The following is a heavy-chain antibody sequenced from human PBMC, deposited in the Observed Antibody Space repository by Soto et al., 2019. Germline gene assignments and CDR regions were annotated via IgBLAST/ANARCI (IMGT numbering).Heavy chain of an antibody. J-gene: IGHJ5*02. D-gene: IGHD2-8*01. CDR2: IYYSGST. Sequence: SSETLSLTCTVSGGSISSYYWSWIRQPPGKGLEWIGYIYYSGSTNYNPSLKSRVTISVDTSKNQFSLKLSSVTAADTAVYYCARDGAGRCTNGVCYPVGWWFDPWGQGTLVTVSS. V-gene: IGHV4-59*01. CDR3: ARDGAGRCTNGVCYPVGWWFDP. CDR1: GGSISSYY.